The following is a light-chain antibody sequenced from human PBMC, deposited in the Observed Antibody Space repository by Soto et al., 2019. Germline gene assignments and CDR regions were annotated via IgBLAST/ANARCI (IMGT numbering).Light chain of an antibody. V-gene: IGKV3-11*01. CDR3: QQRSTWPT. CDR1: KSVDFH. CDR2: DAS. Sequence: VLTQSPATLSLSPGKRATLSCRASKSVDFHLAWYQQKPGQAPSLLIYDASVRATGTPARFSGSGSGTAFTLTIRSLQPEDFALYYCQQRSTWPTFGQGTRLEIK. J-gene: IGKJ5*01.